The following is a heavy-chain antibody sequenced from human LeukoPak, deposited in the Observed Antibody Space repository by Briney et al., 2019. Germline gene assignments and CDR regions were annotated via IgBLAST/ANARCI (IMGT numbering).Heavy chain of an antibody. V-gene: IGHV1-69*13. J-gene: IGHJ5*02. D-gene: IGHD5-12*01. CDR1: GYTFTSYG. CDR2: IIPMFGTA. CDR3: ARSRHTAPHLSYGYSGYPTGWYNWFDP. Sequence: ASVKVSCKASGYTFTSYGISWVRQAPGQGLEWMGGIIPMFGTANYAQEFQGRVTITADESTSTGYMEVSSLRSEDTAVYYCARSRHTAPHLSYGYSGYPTGWYNWFDPWGQGTLVTVSS.